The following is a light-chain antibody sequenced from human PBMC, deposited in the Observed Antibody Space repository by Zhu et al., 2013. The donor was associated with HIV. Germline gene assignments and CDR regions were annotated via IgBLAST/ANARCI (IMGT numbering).Light chain of an antibody. CDR3: SSYTSSRTLV. CDR2: EVS. J-gene: IGLJ2*01. CDR1: SSDVGIYNY. Sequence: QSALTQPPSASGSPGQSVTISCTGTSSDVGIYNYVSWYQQHPGKAPKLMIYEVSNRPSGVSNRFSGSKSGNTASLTISGLQAEDEADYYCSSYTSSRTLVFGGGTKLTVL. V-gene: IGLV2-14*01.